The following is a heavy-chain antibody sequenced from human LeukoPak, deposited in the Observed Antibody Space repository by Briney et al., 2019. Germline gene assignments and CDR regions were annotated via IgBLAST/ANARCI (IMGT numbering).Heavy chain of an antibody. V-gene: IGHV3-9*01. Sequence: GGSLRLSCAASGFTFDDYAMHWVRQAPGKGLEWVSGISWNSGSIGYADSVKGRFTISRGNAKNSLYLQMNSLRAEDTAVYYCARVPTYYDILTGKSPLYYFDYWGQGTLVTVSS. CDR3: ARVPTYYDILTGKSPLYYFDY. J-gene: IGHJ4*02. CDR2: ISWNSGSI. CDR1: GFTFDDYA. D-gene: IGHD3-9*01.